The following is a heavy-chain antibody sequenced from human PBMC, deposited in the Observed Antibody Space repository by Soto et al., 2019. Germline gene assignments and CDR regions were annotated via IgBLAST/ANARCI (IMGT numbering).Heavy chain of an antibody. CDR3: ARHHGPTTSENWFDP. D-gene: IGHD5-12*01. V-gene: IGHV1-18*01. CDR2: ISTYSGDT. J-gene: IGHJ5*02. Sequence: QVHLVQSGVEVKTPGASVKVSCQASGYTFFTYDISWVRQAPGQGLEWMGWISTYSGDTKYAQKFQGRVTTTTDTSTTTAYLELRSLRSDDTAVYYCARHHGPTTSENWFDPWGQATLVTVSS. CDR1: GYTFFTYD.